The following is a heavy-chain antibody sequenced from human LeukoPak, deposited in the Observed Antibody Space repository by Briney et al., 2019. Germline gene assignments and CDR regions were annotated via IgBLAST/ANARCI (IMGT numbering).Heavy chain of an antibody. CDR2: IYTSGST. J-gene: IGHJ4*02. V-gene: IGHV4-4*07. Sequence: SETLSLTCTVSGGSISSYYWSWIRQPAGKGLEWNGRIYTSGSTNYNPSLKSRVTMSVDTSKNQFSLKLSSVTAADTAVYYCARDGGYSGYDYLAVGYYFDYWGQGTLVTVSS. CDR3: ARDGGYSGYDYLAVGYYFDY. CDR1: GGSISSYY. D-gene: IGHD5-12*01.